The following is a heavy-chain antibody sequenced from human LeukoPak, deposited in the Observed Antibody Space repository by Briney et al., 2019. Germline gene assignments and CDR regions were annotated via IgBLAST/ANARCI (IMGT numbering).Heavy chain of an antibody. CDR3: ARDDAPAGGFLDS. CDR1: GFTFRNYV. Sequence: GGSLRLSCTASGFTFRNYVMTWVRQAPGKGPEWISLIHGSGLIANYLESVKGRLTISRDNSRNTLYLQMNSLTVEGTALYYCARDDAPAGGFLDSWGRGTLVTVSS. V-gene: IGHV3-23*01. J-gene: IGHJ4*02. CDR2: IHGSGLIA. D-gene: IGHD3-16*01.